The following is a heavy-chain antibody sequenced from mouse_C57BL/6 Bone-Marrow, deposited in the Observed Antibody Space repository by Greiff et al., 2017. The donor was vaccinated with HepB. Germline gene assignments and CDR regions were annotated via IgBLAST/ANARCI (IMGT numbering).Heavy chain of an antibody. CDR1: GFTFSDFY. J-gene: IGHJ3*01. Sequence: EVQLVESGGGLVQSGRSLRLSCATSGFTFSDFYMECVRQAPGKGLEWIAASRNKANDYTTEYSASVKGRFIVSRDTSQSILYLQMNALRAEDTAIYYCARDADGFTGGFAYWGQGTLVTVSA. CDR3: ARDADGFTGGFAY. CDR2: SRNKANDYTT. D-gene: IGHD2-3*01. V-gene: IGHV7-1*01.